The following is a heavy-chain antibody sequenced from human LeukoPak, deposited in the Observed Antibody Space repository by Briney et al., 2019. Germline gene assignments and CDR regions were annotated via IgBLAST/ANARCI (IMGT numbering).Heavy chain of an antibody. J-gene: IGHJ6*03. CDR1: GFTFSDYA. V-gene: IGHV3-23*01. Sequence: PGGSLRLSCAASGFTFSDYAMSWVRQAPGGGLEWVSAISGSGDKTFHVDSVKGRFTTSRDNSKNTLSLQMSSLRVEDSAVYFCAKDTSAWWYHRAYMNVWGTGTTVTVSS. D-gene: IGHD2-15*01. CDR3: AKDTSAWWYHRAYMNV. CDR2: ISGSGDKT.